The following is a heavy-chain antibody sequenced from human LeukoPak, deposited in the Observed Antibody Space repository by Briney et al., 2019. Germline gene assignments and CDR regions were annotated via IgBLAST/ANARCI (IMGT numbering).Heavy chain of an antibody. Sequence: ASVKVSCKPFGYTFNTYGITWVRQAPGQGLEWMGWISAYNGNTNYAQKLQGRVTMTTDTSTSTAYMELRSLRSDDTAVYYCARGGGYCSSTSCYTGIIRGWFDPWGQGTLVTVSS. J-gene: IGHJ5*02. CDR1: GYTFNTYG. CDR2: ISAYNGNT. V-gene: IGHV1-18*01. CDR3: ARGGGYCSSTSCYTGIIRGWFDP. D-gene: IGHD2-2*02.